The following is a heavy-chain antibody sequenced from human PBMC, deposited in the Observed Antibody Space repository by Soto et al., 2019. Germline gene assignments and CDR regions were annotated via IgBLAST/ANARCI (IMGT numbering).Heavy chain of an antibody. Sequence: QVQLVESGGGVVQPGRSLRLSCAASGFTFGSYGMHWVRQAPGKGLEWVAVISLDGSNAYYTDSVKGRFTISRDNSRDTLYLQMTRLRGDDTAVYYCANVAAMSLRAAFGNWGQGTLVTVSS. J-gene: IGHJ4*02. D-gene: IGHD3-16*01. CDR1: GFTFGSYG. CDR3: ANVAAMSLRAAFGN. CDR2: ISLDGSNA. V-gene: IGHV3-30*18.